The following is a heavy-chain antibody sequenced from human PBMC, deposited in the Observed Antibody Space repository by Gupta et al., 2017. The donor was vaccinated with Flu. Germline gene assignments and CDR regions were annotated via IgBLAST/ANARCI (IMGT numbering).Heavy chain of an antibody. Sequence: GFSFTDPYMCWVRQAPGKGLGWISSMGNGGCLRNYADPVRDRVTISRDNTKNLLYLQMSSLRAEDTAIYYCVREYKSGRPKSWFDQGGQGAPVTVYS. CDR3: VREYKSGRPKSWFDQ. CDR1: GFSFTDPY. D-gene: IGHD1-1*01. V-gene: IGHV3-11*01. J-gene: IGHJ5*02. CDR2: MGNGGCLR.